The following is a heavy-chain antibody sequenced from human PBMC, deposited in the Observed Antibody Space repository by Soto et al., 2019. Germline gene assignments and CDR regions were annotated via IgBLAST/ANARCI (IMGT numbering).Heavy chain of an antibody. Sequence: QVQLQESGPGLVKPSQTLSLTCTVSGGSISRGGYYCSWIRQYPGKGLEWIGYIYYSGSTYYNPSLKSRVTISVDTSKNQFSLKLSSVTAADTAVYYGARVGPLYYYDSSGYYYLDYWGQGTLVTVSS. CDR2: IYYSGST. CDR3: ARVGPLYYYDSSGYYYLDY. D-gene: IGHD3-22*01. CDR1: GGSISRGGYY. V-gene: IGHV4-31*03. J-gene: IGHJ4*02.